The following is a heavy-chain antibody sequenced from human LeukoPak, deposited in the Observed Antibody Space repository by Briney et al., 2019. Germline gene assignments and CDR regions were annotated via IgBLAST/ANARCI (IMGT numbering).Heavy chain of an antibody. Sequence: GRSLRLSCAASGFTFDDYAMHWVRQAPGKGLEWVSGISWNSGSIAYADSVKGRFTISRDNSKNTLYLQMNSLRAEDTAVYYCARDLGIAARPSDYWGQGTLVTVSS. J-gene: IGHJ4*02. CDR1: GFTFDDYA. V-gene: IGHV3-9*01. CDR2: ISWNSGSI. CDR3: ARDLGIAARPSDY. D-gene: IGHD6-6*01.